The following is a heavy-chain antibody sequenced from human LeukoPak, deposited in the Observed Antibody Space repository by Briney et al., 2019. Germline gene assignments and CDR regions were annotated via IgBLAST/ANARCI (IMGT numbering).Heavy chain of an antibody. CDR3: ARVMQQQLGGPYYYYYYYMDV. V-gene: IGHV4-34*01. CDR2: INHSGST. D-gene: IGHD6-13*01. CDR1: GGYFSGYY. J-gene: IGHJ6*03. Sequence: KPSETLSLTCAVYGGYFSGYYWSWIRQPPGKGLEWIGEINHSGSTNYNPSLMSRVTTSVHTPKNQLSLKLSSVTAADTAVYYCARVMQQQLGGPYYYYYYYMDVWGKGTTVTVSS.